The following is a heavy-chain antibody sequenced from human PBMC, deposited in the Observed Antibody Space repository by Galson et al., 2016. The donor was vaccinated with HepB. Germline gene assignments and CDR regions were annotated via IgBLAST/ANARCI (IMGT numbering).Heavy chain of an antibody. V-gene: IGHV3-30-3*01. Sequence: SLRLSCAASGFTFSSYAMHWVRQAPGKGLEWVAVISYDGSNKYYADSVKGRFTISRDNSKSTLYLQMNSLRTEDTAVYCCARTLYDYVWGSYRYPQDYWGQGTLVTVSS. J-gene: IGHJ4*02. CDR2: ISYDGSNK. D-gene: IGHD3-16*02. CDR3: ARTLYDYVWGSYRYPQDY. CDR1: GFTFSSYA.